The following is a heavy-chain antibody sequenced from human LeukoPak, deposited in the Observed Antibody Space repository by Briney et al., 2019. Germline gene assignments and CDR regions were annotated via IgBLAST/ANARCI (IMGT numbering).Heavy chain of an antibody. CDR3: ARVALRGPFDY. J-gene: IGHJ4*02. CDR1: GYTFTGYY. Sequence: GASVKVSCKASGYTFTGYYMHWVRQAPGQGLEWMGWINAGNGNTKYSQKFQGRVTITRDTSASTAYMELSSLRSEDTAVYYCARVALRGPFDYWGQGTLVTVSS. V-gene: IGHV1-3*01. CDR2: INAGNGNT. D-gene: IGHD4-17*01.